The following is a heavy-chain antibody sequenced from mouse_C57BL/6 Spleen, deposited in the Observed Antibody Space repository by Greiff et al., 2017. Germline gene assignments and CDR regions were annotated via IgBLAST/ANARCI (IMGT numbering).Heavy chain of an antibody. CDR2: ISDGGSYT. CDR3: ARDGGSNYGMDY. CDR1: GFTFSSYA. J-gene: IGHJ4*01. Sequence: DVMLVESGGGLVKPGGSLKLSCAASGFTFSSYAMSWVRQTPEKRLEWVATISDGGSYTYYPDNVKGRFTISRDNAKNNLYLQMSHLKSEDTAMYYCARDGGSNYGMDYWGQGTSVTVSS. V-gene: IGHV5-4*01. D-gene: IGHD2-5*01.